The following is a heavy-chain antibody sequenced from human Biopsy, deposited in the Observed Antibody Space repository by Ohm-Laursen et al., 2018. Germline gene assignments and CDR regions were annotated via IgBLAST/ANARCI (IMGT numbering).Heavy chain of an antibody. J-gene: IGHJ4*02. CDR3: GNEVHGRDY. CDR2: INQAGTT. CDR1: GKTFSDYQ. V-gene: IGHV4-34*08. D-gene: IGHD2-15*01. Sequence: TLSLTCAFFGKTFSDYQWSWIRQPPGKGLEWIGQINQAGTTNYNPSLKSRVPISADASKYEFSLRLTSVTAADTAVYLCGNEVHGRDYWGLGAQVTVSS.